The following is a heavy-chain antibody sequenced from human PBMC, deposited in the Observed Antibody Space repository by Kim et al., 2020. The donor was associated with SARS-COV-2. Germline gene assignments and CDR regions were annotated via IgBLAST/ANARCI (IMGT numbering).Heavy chain of an antibody. CDR3: ASFAAENTYYFDY. Sequence: YNPSLKRRVTISVATSKNQFSLKLSSVTAADTAVYYCASFAAENTYYFDYWGQGTLVTVSS. V-gene: IGHV4-59*01. D-gene: IGHD6-13*01. J-gene: IGHJ4*02.